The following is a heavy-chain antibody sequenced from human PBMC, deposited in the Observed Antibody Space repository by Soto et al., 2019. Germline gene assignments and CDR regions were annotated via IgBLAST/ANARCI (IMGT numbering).Heavy chain of an antibody. V-gene: IGHV4-30-4*01. CDR1: GGSISSADYY. CDR3: ARAATGWGNAFDI. D-gene: IGHD2-15*01. Sequence: PSETLSLTCIVSGGSISSADYYWSWIRQPPGKGLEWIGYIYYSGSTYYNPSLMSRVTISVDTSKNQFSLKLSSVTAADTAVYYCARAATGWGNAFDIWGQGTMVTVSS. J-gene: IGHJ3*02. CDR2: IYYSGST.